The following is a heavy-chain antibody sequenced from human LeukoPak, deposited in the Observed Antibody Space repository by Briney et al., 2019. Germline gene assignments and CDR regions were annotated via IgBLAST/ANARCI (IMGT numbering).Heavy chain of an antibody. CDR3: ARGGYSYGFRFAFDI. J-gene: IGHJ3*02. V-gene: IGHV1-2*02. CDR2: INPKSGGT. CDR1: GYSFTGYY. D-gene: IGHD5-18*01. Sequence: ASVKVSCKASGYSFTGYYIHWVRQAPGQGLEWMGWINPKSGGTNYAPNLQGRVTMTRDTSISTAYMELSRLRSDDTAVYYCARGGYSYGFRFAFDIWGQGTMVTVSS.